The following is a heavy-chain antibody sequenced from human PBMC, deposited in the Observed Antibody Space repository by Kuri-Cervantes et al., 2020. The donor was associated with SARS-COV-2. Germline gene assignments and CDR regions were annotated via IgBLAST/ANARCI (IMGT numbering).Heavy chain of an antibody. J-gene: IGHJ4*02. CDR2: IRSKDHGGTT. Sequence: GESLKISCAASGFTFSSYAMSWFRQAPGKGLECVGFIRSKDHGGTTHYAASVKGRFTISRDDSKSIAYLEMNSLKIEDTAVYFCVRAVSDLWSGFRSFWGQGTLVTVSS. CDR1: GFTFSSYA. D-gene: IGHD3-3*01. CDR3: VRAVSDLWSGFRSF. V-gene: IGHV3-49*03.